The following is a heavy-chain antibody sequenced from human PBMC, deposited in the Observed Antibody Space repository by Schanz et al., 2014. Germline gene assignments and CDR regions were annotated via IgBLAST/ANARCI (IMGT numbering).Heavy chain of an antibody. Sequence: EVQKEEEGGCFFPPLVSLRLSCAVSGFTFSSYAMSWVRQAPGKGLEWVSTISGGGGGYRPYADSVKGRFTISRDNSKNSLYLQMNSLRAEDTALYYCAKDLSLYGSGSYSHFDYWGQGTLVTVSS. V-gene: IGHV3-23*04. CDR3: AKDLSLYGSGSYSHFDY. J-gene: IGHJ4*02. CDR2: ISGGGGGYR. D-gene: IGHD3-10*01. CDR1: GFTFSSYA.